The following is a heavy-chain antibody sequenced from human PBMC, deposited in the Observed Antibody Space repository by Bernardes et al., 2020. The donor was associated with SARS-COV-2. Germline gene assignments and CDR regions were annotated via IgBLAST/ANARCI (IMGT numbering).Heavy chain of an antibody. D-gene: IGHD1-1*01. J-gene: IGHJ4*02. V-gene: IGHV1-18*04. CDR1: GYTFTMYT. CDR2: ISTYNGDT. Sequence: VKVSCKTSGYTFTMYTITWVRQAPGQGLEWMGWISTYNGDTKIAQNFQDRLSMTTDTSTNTAYMELRSLRADDTAVYYCARDRGSVKTGFDYWGQGTLVTVSS. CDR3: ARDRGSVKTGFDY.